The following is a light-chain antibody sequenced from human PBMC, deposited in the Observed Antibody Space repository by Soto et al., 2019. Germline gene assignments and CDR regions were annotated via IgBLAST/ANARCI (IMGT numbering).Light chain of an antibody. CDR2: AAS. CDR1: QNIFTY. Sequence: DIQMTQSPSSLSASVGDRVTITCRASQNIFTYLNWYQQRPGKAPNLLIYAASNLQSGVPSRFSGSGSGTDFTLTISSLQPEDFATYYCQHSYSYPTFGQGTKLEIK. V-gene: IGKV1-39*01. J-gene: IGKJ2*01. CDR3: QHSYSYPT.